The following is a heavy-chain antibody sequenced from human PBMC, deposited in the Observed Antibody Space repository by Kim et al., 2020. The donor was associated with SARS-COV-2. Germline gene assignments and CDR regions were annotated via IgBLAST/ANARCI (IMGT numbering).Heavy chain of an antibody. CDR2: IYYSGST. Sequence: SETLSLTCTVSGGSISSGGYYWSWIRQHPGKGLEWIGYIYYSGSTYYNPSLKSRVTISVDTSKNQFSLKLSSVTAADTAVYYCARDPLEYSSSWYHAFDIWGQGTMVTVSS. V-gene: IGHV4-31*03. CDR1: GGSISSGGYY. CDR3: ARDPLEYSSSWYHAFDI. D-gene: IGHD6-13*01. J-gene: IGHJ3*02.